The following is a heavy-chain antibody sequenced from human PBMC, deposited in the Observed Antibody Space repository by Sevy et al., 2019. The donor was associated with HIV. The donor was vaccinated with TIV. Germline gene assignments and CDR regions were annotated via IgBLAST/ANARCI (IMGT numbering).Heavy chain of an antibody. CDR3: ASNDITMVRGVINH. Sequence: ASVKVSCKASGGTFSSYAISWVRQAPGQGLEWMGGIIPIFGTANYAQKLQGRVTITADESTSTAYMELGSLRSEDTAVYYCASNDITMVRGVINHWGQGTLVTVSS. J-gene: IGHJ4*02. CDR1: GGTFSSYA. D-gene: IGHD3-10*01. V-gene: IGHV1-69*13. CDR2: IIPIFGTA.